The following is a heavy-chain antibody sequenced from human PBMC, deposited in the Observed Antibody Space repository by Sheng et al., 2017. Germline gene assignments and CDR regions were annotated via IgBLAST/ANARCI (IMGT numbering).Heavy chain of an antibody. Sequence: QVQLVQSGAEVKKPGSSVKVSCKASGGTFSSYAISWVRQAPGQGLEWMGGIIPIFGTANYAQKFQGRVTITTDESTSTAYMELSSLRSEDTAVYYCATYYYDNSGSYYYYYMDVWGKGTTVTVSS. V-gene: IGHV1-69*05. CDR1: GGTFSSYA. D-gene: IGHD3-22*01. J-gene: IGHJ6*03. CDR2: IIPIFGTA. CDR3: ATYYYDNSGSYYYYYMDV.